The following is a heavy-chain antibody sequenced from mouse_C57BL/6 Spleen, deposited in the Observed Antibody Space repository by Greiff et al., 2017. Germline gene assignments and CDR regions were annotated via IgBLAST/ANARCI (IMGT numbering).Heavy chain of an antibody. CDR1: GYTFTSYW. D-gene: IGHD2-2*01. J-gene: IGHJ2*01. CDR3: ARASMVTTEYYFDY. CDR2: IDPSDSYT. Sequence: QVHVKQSGAELVRPGTSVKLSCKASGYTFTSYWMHWVKQRPGQGLEWIGVIDPSDSYTNYNQKFKGKATLTVDTSSSTAYMQLSSLTSEDSAVYYCARASMVTTEYYFDYWGKAPLSQSPQ. V-gene: IGHV1-59*01.